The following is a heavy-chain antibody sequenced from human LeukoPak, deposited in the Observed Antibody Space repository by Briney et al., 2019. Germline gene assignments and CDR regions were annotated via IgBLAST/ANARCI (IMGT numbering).Heavy chain of an antibody. V-gene: IGHV4-59*08. J-gene: IGHJ1*01. CDR3: ARLVNSVAGLQD. D-gene: IGHD6-19*01. Sequence: PSETLSLTCTVSGVSISSYYWSWIRQPPGKGLEWIGYIYYSGSTNYNPSLKSRVTISVDTSKNQFSLKLSSVTAADTAVYYCARLVNSVAGLQDWGQGTLVTVSS. CDR2: IYYSGST. CDR1: GVSISSYY.